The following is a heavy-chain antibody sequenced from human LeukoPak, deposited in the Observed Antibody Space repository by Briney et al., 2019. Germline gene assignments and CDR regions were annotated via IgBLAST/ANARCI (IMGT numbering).Heavy chain of an antibody. D-gene: IGHD3-22*01. V-gene: IGHV4-38-2*02. Sequence: SETLSLTCTVSGYSISSGHYWGWIRQPPGKGLEWIGSFYHSGSPYYNPSLKSRVTISVDTSKNQFSLKLSSVTAADTAVYYCARVPPNFYDSSGYVDYWGQGTLVTVSS. CDR3: ARVPPNFYDSSGYVDY. J-gene: IGHJ4*02. CDR2: FYHSGSP. CDR1: GYSISSGHY.